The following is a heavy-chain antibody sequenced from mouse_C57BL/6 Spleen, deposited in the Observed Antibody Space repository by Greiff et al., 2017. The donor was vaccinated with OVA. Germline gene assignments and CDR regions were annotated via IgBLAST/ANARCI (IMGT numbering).Heavy chain of an antibody. CDR3: ARDDGDSPFAY. CDR2: ISYDGSN. J-gene: IGHJ3*01. D-gene: IGHD2-3*01. Sequence: EVKLMESGPGLVKPSQSLSLTCSVTGYSITSGYYWNWIRQFPGNKLEWMGYISYDGSNNYNPSLKNRISITRDTSKNQFFLKLNSVTTEDTATYYCARDDGDSPFAYWGQGTLVTVSA. CDR1: GYSITSGYY. V-gene: IGHV3-6*01.